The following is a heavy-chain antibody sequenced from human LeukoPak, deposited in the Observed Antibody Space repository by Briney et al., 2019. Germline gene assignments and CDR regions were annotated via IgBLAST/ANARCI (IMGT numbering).Heavy chain of an antibody. V-gene: IGHV3-23*01. J-gene: IGHJ3*02. Sequence: PGGSLRLSCAASGFTFSSYTMSWVRRAPGKGLEWVSSLTASGGRTYYADSVKGRFTISRDNSKNTLYLQMNSLRAEDTAVYYCVKDDSVASHDALDIWGQGTMVTVSS. CDR2: LTASGGRT. CDR1: GFTFSSYT. CDR3: VKDDSVASHDALDI. D-gene: IGHD5-12*01.